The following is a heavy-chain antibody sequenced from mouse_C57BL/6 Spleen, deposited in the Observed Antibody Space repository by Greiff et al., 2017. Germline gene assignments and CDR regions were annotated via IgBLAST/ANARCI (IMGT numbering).Heavy chain of an antibody. V-gene: IGHV1-50*01. CDR1: GYTFTSYW. Sequence: QVQLQQPGAELVKPGASVKLSCKASGYTFTSYWMQWVKQRPGQGLEGIGEIDPSDSYTNYNQKFKGKATLTVDTSSSTAYMQLSSLTSEDSAVYYCARNYDAMDYWGQGTSVTVSS. CDR3: ARNYDAMDY. J-gene: IGHJ4*01. CDR2: IDPSDSYT.